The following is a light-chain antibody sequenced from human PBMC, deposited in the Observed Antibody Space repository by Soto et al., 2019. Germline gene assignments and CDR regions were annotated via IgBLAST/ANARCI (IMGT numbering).Light chain of an antibody. V-gene: IGKV1-39*01. J-gene: IGKJ5*01. CDR1: QSISNY. Sequence: DIHMTQSPSSLSASVGDRVTITCRASQSISNYLNWYQQKPGKAPKLLIYAASSLQSGVPSRFSGSGTDFTLTISSLQPEGFTTYYCQQSYSTFGQGTRLEIK. CDR2: AAS. CDR3: QQSYST.